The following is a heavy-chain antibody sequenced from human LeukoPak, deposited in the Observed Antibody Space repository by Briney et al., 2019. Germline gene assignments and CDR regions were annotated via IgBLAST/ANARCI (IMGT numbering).Heavy chain of an antibody. Sequence: SVKAACKASGGTFSSYAISWVRQAPGQGLEWMGRIIPIFGTANDAQKFQGRVTIITDESTSTAYMELSSLRSEDPAVYYCARASARYDYVWGSYRTSFDYWGQGTLVTVSS. V-gene: IGHV1-69*05. CDR2: IIPIFGTA. CDR3: ARASARYDYVWGSYRTSFDY. J-gene: IGHJ4*02. D-gene: IGHD3-16*02. CDR1: GGTFSSYA.